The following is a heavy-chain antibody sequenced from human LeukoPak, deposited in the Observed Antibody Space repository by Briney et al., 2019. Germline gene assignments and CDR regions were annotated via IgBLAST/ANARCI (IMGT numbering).Heavy chain of an antibody. Sequence: PGGSLRLSCAASGFTFYDYAMHWVRQAPGKGLEWVSGISWNSGSIVYADSVKGRFTISRDNSKNTLYLQMNSLRADDTAAYYCAKLLNDYGDYYFDSWGQGTLVTVSS. CDR3: AKLLNDYGDYYFDS. V-gene: IGHV3-9*01. D-gene: IGHD4-17*01. J-gene: IGHJ4*02. CDR1: GFTFYDYA. CDR2: ISWNSGSI.